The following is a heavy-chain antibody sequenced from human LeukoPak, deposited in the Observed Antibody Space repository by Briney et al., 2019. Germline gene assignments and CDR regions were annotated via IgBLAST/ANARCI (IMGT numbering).Heavy chain of an antibody. CDR1: GYTFTEYA. D-gene: IGHD3-3*01. Sequence: EASVKVSCKASGYTFTEYAMHWVRQAPGQSLEWMGWINAGNAKTKYSEKFQDRVTITWDTSASTAYMELSSLRPEDTAVYYCATVLLEPDAFDIWGQGTMVTVSS. V-gene: IGHV1-3*01. J-gene: IGHJ3*02. CDR2: INAGNAKT. CDR3: ATVLLEPDAFDI.